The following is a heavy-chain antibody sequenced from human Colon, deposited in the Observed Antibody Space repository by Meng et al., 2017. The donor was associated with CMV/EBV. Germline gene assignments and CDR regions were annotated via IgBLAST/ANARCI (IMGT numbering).Heavy chain of an antibody. CDR1: GFRVGSYG. CDR2: IWANGRSI. Sequence: SGFRVGSYGMHWVRQAPGKGLEWVADIWANGRSIYYADSVRGRFTISRDRATNTVNLQMNSLRVEDTAMYFCARDSDTTTLYWYFDLWGSGTLVTVSS. CDR3: ARDSDTTTLYWYFDL. D-gene: IGHD2/OR15-2a*01. V-gene: IGHV3-33*01. J-gene: IGHJ2*01.